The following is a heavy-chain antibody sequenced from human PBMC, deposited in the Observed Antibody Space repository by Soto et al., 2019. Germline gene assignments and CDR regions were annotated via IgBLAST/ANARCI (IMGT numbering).Heavy chain of an antibody. V-gene: IGHV1-69*09. CDR1: GVSFNSYG. CDR3: AWMTMARLDH. J-gene: IGHJ4*02. CDR2: ITPALHLT. D-gene: IGHD2-2*03. Sequence: QVQLQQSGAEVKRPGSSVKVSCKASGVSFNSYGFAWVRQAPGQGLEWLGKITPALHLTNYAQRFQGRVTITTDTPTSTLYLELTSLTSKETGVYYCAWMTMARLDHWGQGTLVTVSS.